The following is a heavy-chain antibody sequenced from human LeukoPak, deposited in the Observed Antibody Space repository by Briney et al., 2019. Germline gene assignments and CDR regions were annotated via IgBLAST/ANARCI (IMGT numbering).Heavy chain of an antibody. V-gene: IGHV1-2*02. D-gene: IGHD2-2*01. J-gene: IGHJ4*02. CDR1: GYTFTGYY. CDR3: ARYSSTTGFDY. Sequence: GASVKVSCTASGYTFTGYYMHWVRQAPGQGLEWMGWINPNSGGTNDAQKFQGRVTMTRDTSISTAYMELSRLRSDDTAVYYCARYSSTTGFDYWGQGTMLTDCS. CDR2: INPNSGGT.